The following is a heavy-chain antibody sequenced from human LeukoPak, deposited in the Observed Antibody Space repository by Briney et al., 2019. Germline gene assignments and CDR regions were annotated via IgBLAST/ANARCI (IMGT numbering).Heavy chain of an antibody. CDR1: GGSISSSSYY. V-gene: IGHV4-61*05. CDR2: IYYSGST. Sequence: SETLSLTCTVSGGSISSSSYYWSWIRQPPGKGLEWIGYIYYSGSTNYNPSLKSRVTISVDTSKNQFSLKLSSVTAADTAVYYCARMKGSEIYYFDYWGQGTLVTVSS. D-gene: IGHD2-15*01. J-gene: IGHJ4*02. CDR3: ARMKGSEIYYFDY.